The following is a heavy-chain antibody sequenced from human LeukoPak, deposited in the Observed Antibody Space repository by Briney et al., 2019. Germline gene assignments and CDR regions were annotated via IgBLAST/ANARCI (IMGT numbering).Heavy chain of an antibody. J-gene: IGHJ5*02. V-gene: IGHV3-21*01. Sequence: GGSLRLSCAASGFTFSSYSMNWVRQAPGKGLEWVSSISSSSSYIYYADSVKGRLTISRDNAKNSLYLQMNSLRAEDTAVYYCARGAAVAGAYWFDPWGQGTLVTVSS. CDR2: ISSSSSYI. CDR1: GFTFSSYS. D-gene: IGHD6-19*01. CDR3: ARGAAVAGAYWFDP.